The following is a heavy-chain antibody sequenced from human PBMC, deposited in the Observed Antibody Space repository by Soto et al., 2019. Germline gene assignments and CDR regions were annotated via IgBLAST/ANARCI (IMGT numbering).Heavy chain of an antibody. CDR3: ARLFMFGNRLFDY. Sequence: SETLSLTCTVSGGSISSYYWSWIRQPPGKGLEWIGYIYYSGSTNYNPSLKSRVTISVDTSKNQFSLKLSSVTAADTAVYYCARLFMFGNRLFDYWGQGTLVTVSS. CDR1: GGSISSYY. CDR2: IYYSGST. V-gene: IGHV4-59*01. J-gene: IGHJ4*02. D-gene: IGHD3-10*02.